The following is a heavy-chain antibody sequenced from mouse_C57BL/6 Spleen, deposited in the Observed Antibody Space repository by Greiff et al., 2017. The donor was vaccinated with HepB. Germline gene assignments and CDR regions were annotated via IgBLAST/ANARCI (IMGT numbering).Heavy chain of an antibody. CDR1: GFSLTSYG. CDR3: ARISYDGPPGAMDY. CDR2: IWSGGST. V-gene: IGHV2-2*01. J-gene: IGHJ4*01. Sequence: VMLVESGPGLVQPSQSLSITCTVSGFSLTSYGVHWVRQSPGKGLEWLGVIWSGGSTDYNAAFISRLSISKDNSKSQVFFKMNSLQADDTAIYYCARISYDGPPGAMDYWGQGTSVTVSS. D-gene: IGHD2-3*01.